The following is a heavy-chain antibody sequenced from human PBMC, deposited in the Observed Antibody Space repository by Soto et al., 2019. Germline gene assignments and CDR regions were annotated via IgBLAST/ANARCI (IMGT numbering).Heavy chain of an antibody. CDR2: ISYDGSNK. Sequence: GGSLRLSCAASGFTFSSYAMHWVRQAPGKGLEWVAVISYDGSNKYYADSVKGRFTISRDNSKNTLYLQMNSLRAEDTAVYYCAKGPTVFGAVISFDYYYGMYVWGQGTPVTVSS. CDR3: AKGPTVFGAVISFDYYYGMYV. D-gene: IGHD3-3*01. CDR1: GFTFSSYA. J-gene: IGHJ6*02. V-gene: IGHV3-30-3*01.